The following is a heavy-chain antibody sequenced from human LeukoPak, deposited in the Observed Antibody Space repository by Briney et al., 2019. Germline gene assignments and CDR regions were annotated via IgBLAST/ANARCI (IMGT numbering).Heavy chain of an antibody. Sequence: GGSLRLSCAASGFTFSNYAVNWVRQAPGKGLEWVSAINPTGANTYYADSVKGRFTISRDNSKDTMYLQMSSLRVDDTAVYYCAKHQDSYGDSLFDSWGQGTLVTVSS. CDR2: INPTGANT. D-gene: IGHD4-17*01. J-gene: IGHJ4*02. V-gene: IGHV3-23*01. CDR3: AKHQDSYGDSLFDS. CDR1: GFTFSNYA.